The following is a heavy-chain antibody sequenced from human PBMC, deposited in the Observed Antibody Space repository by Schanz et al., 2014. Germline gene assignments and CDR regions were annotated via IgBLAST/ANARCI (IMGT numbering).Heavy chain of an antibody. CDR1: GFIFSSYN. Sequence: EVQLVESGGGLVKPGGSLRLSCVASGFIFSSYNMNWVRQSPGKGLEWVSFLSSDSRHVYYVESAKGRFTISRDNAKNPLYLQMDSLSGDDSAVYYCARDGIAATTDFEYWGQGVLVTVSS. V-gene: IGHV3-21*06. D-gene: IGHD1-1*01. CDR2: LSSDSRHV. CDR3: ARDGIAATTDFEY. J-gene: IGHJ4*02.